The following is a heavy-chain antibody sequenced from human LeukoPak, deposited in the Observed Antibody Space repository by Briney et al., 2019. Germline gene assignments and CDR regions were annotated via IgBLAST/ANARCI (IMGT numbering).Heavy chain of an antibody. Sequence: GGSLRLSCAASGFTFSSYAMNWVRQAPGKGLEWVSAISGSGGSTYYADSVKGRFTISRDNSKNTLYLQMNSLRAEDTAVYYCAKDQPHDFWSGYYTGDFDYWGQGTLVTVSS. CDR1: GFTFSSYA. CDR2: ISGSGGST. J-gene: IGHJ4*02. V-gene: IGHV3-23*01. CDR3: AKDQPHDFWSGYYTGDFDY. D-gene: IGHD3-3*01.